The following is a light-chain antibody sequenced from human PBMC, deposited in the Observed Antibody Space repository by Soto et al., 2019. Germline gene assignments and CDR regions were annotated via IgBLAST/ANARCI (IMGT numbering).Light chain of an antibody. CDR2: GST. Sequence: QSVLTQPPSVSGAPGQRVTISCTGSSSNIGAGYDVHWYQQLPGAAPKLLIYGSTNRPSGVPDRFSGSKSGTSASLAITGLQAEDEADYYCQSYDSSLYVVFGRGTKLTVL. CDR1: SSNIGAGYD. CDR3: QSYDSSLYVV. J-gene: IGLJ2*01. V-gene: IGLV1-40*01.